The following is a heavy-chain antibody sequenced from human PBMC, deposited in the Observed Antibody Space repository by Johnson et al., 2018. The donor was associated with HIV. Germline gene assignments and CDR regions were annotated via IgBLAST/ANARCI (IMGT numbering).Heavy chain of an antibody. V-gene: IGHV3-30-3*01. D-gene: IGHD1-26*01. CDR3: ARDLIVGASGSDAFDI. J-gene: IGHJ3*02. CDR1: GFTFSSYA. CDR2: ISYDGSNK. Sequence: QVQLVESGGGVVQPGRSLRLSCAASGFTFSSYAMHWVRQAPGKVLEWVAVISYDGSNKYYADYVKGRFTISRDNSKNTLYLQMNSLRAEDTALYYCARDLIVGASGSDAFDIWGQGTMVTVSS.